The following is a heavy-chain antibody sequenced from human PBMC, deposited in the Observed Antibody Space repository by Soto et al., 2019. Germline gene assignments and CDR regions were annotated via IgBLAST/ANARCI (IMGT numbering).Heavy chain of an antibody. J-gene: IGHJ4*02. CDR2: ISGSGGTT. CDR3: AKFFVETGSNSGWPWSFHY. CDR1: RFTFSNYA. V-gene: IGHV3-23*01. D-gene: IGHD6-25*01. Sequence: EVQLLESGGGLVQPGRSLRLSCAASRFTFSNYAMSWVRQAPGQGLDWVSAISGSGGTTYYADSVKGRFTISRDNSKNTLFLQMNSLRAEDAAVYYCAKFFVETGSNSGWPWSFHYWGQGTLLTVSS.